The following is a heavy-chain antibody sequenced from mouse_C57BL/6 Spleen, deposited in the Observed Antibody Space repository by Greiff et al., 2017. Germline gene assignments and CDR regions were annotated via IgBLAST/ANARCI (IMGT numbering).Heavy chain of an antibody. V-gene: IGHV1-61*01. J-gene: IGHJ3*01. CDR1: GYTFTSYW. CDR3: ARVGDSSGWAY. Sequence: QVQLQQPGAELVRPGSSVKLSCKASGYTFTSYWMDWVKQRPGQGLEWIGNIYPSDSETHYNQKFKDKATLTVDKSSSTAYMQLSSLTSEDSAVYYCARVGDSSGWAYWGQGTLVTVSA. CDR2: IYPSDSET. D-gene: IGHD3-2*02.